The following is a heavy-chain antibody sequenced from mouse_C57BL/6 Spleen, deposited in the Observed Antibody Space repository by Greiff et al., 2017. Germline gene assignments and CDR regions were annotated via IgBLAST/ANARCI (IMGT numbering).Heavy chain of an antibody. CDR2: ISSGGSYT. J-gene: IGHJ4*01. Sequence: EVKLVESGGDLVKPGGSLKLSCAASGFTFSSYGMSWVRQTPDKRLEWVATISSGGSYTYYPDSVKGRFTISRDNAKNALYLQMSSLKSEDTAMYDFARHDYGNYPYYAMDYWGQGTSVTVSS. CDR3: ARHDYGNYPYYAMDY. CDR1: GFTFSSYG. D-gene: IGHD2-1*01. V-gene: IGHV5-6*01.